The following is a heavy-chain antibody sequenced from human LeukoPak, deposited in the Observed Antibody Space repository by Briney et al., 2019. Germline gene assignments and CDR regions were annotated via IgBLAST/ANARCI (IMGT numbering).Heavy chain of an antibody. Sequence: GGSLRLSCAASGFTFSNAWMSWVRQAPGKGLEWVAHIKPDGSQRNYVNSVKGRFTISGDNAKNSLYLHMNNLGVDDTAVYYCARDTAEGLDYWGQGTLVTVSP. D-gene: IGHD1-14*01. V-gene: IGHV3-7*01. CDR1: GFTFSNAW. J-gene: IGHJ4*02. CDR3: ARDTAEGLDY. CDR2: IKPDGSQR.